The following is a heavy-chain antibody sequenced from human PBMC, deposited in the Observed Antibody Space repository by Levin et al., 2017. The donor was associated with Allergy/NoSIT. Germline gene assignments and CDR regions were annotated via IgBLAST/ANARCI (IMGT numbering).Heavy chain of an antibody. V-gene: IGHV1-18*01. Sequence: GASVKVSCKASGYTFTSYGISWVRQAPGQGLEWMGWISAYNGNTNYAQKLQGRVTMTTDTSTSTAYMELRSLRSDDTAVYYCARDSGVITMIVVVTAGWAFDIWGQGTMVTVSS. CDR3: ARDSGVITMIVVVTAGWAFDI. CDR1: GYTFTSYG. D-gene: IGHD3-22*01. CDR2: ISAYNGNT. J-gene: IGHJ3*02.